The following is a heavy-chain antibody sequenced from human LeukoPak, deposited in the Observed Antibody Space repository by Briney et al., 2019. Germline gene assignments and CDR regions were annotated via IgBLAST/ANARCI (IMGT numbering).Heavy chain of an antibody. V-gene: IGHV1-2*02. CDR2: INPNSGGT. CDR1: GYTFTGYY. Sequence: ASVKVSCKASGYTFTGYYMHWVRQAPGQGLEWMGWINPNSGGTNYAQKFQGRVTMTRDTSISTAYMELSRLRSDDTAVYYCARVTTYYDSSGYYTEYFQHWGQGTLVTVSS. J-gene: IGHJ1*01. CDR3: ARVTTYYDSSGYYTEYFQH. D-gene: IGHD3-22*01.